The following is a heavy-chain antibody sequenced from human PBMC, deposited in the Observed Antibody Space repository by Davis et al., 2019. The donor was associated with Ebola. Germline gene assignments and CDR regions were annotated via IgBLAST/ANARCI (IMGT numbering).Heavy chain of an antibody. CDR3: AREHIVVVPADNHGMDV. D-gene: IGHD2-2*01. CDR1: GFTFSSYA. J-gene: IGHJ6*04. CDR2: ISGLGVST. Sequence: GESLKISCAASGFTFSSYAMSWVRQAPGKGLEWVSVISGLGVSTYYADSVKGRFIVSRDNSKNSLYLQMNSLRDEDTAVYYCAREHIVVVPADNHGMDVWGKGTTVTVSS. V-gene: IGHV3-23*01.